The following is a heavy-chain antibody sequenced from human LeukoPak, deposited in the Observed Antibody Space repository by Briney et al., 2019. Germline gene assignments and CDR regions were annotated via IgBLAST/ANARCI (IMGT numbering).Heavy chain of an antibody. CDR1: GFTFSSYW. J-gene: IGHJ4*02. D-gene: IGHD4-17*01. CDR2: INSDGSST. V-gene: IGHV3-74*01. Sequence: GGSLRLSCAASGFTFSSYWMHWVRQPPGKGLVWVSRINSDGSSTSYADSVKGRFTISRDNAKNTLYLQVNSVRAEDTAVYYCARDGDYELIRDYWGQGPLVTVSS. CDR3: ARDGDYELIRDY.